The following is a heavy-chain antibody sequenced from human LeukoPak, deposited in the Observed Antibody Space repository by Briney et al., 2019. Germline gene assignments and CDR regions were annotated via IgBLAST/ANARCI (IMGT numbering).Heavy chain of an antibody. CDR1: GYSFTSYW. Sequence: GESLKISRKGSGYSFTSYWIGWVRQMPGKGLEWMGIIYPGDSDTRYSPSFQGQVTISADKSISTAYLQWSSLKASDTAMYYCARDPRIAAAGGGYNWFDPWGQGTLVTVSS. CDR2: IYPGDSDT. D-gene: IGHD6-13*01. CDR3: ARDPRIAAAGGGYNWFDP. V-gene: IGHV5-51*01. J-gene: IGHJ5*02.